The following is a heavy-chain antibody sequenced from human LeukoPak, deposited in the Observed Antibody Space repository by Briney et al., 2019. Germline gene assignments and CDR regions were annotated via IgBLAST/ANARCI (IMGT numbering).Heavy chain of an antibody. Sequence: KPGGSLRLSCAASGFTFSSYAMSWVRQAPGKGLEWIGSIYYSGSTYYNPSLKSRVTISVDTSKNQFSLKLSSVTAADTAVYYCARQLGYCSSTSCYADKVDYWGQGTLVTVSS. CDR2: IYYSGST. D-gene: IGHD2-2*01. J-gene: IGHJ4*02. V-gene: IGHV4-39*01. CDR1: GFTFSSYA. CDR3: ARQLGYCSSTSCYADKVDY.